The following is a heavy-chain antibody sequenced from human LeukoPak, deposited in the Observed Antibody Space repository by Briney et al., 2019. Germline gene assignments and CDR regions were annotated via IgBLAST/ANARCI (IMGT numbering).Heavy chain of an antibody. V-gene: IGHV3-9*03. CDR1: GFTFDDYA. CDR2: ISWNSGSI. CDR3: AKGTSHSSSSDIDH. D-gene: IGHD6-6*01. Sequence: PGGSLRLSCAASGFTFDDYAMHWVRHAPGKGLEWVSGISWNSGSIGYADSVKGRFTISRDNAKNSLYLQMNSLRAEDMALYYCAKGTSHSSSSDIDHWGQGTLVTVSS. J-gene: IGHJ4*02.